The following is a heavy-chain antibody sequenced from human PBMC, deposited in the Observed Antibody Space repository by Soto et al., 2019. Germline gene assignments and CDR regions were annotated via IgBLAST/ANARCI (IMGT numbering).Heavy chain of an antibody. CDR2: ISAYNGNT. CDR1: GYTFTSYG. Sequence: AAVKVSCKASGYTFTSYGISWVRQAPGQGLEWMGWISAYNGNTNYAQKLQGRVTMTTDTSTSTAYMELRSLRSDDTAVYYCARPLSLGSGPSDFDYWGQGTLVTVSS. D-gene: IGHD2-15*01. J-gene: IGHJ4*02. V-gene: IGHV1-18*04. CDR3: ARPLSLGSGPSDFDY.